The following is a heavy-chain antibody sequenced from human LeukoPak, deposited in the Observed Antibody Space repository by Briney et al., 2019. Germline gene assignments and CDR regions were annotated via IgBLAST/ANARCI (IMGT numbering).Heavy chain of an antibody. D-gene: IGHD1-26*01. CDR3: ARSGRLGATRGALEI. CDR2: IHNSEST. V-gene: IGHV4-61*02. CDR1: GGSITSSTFY. Sequence: SETLSLTCSVSGGSITSSTFYWSWIRQPAGKGLQWLGRIHNSESTNYNPSLKSRLTMSLDTSRNQFSLKLSSLTAADTAVYYCARSGRLGATRGALEIWGQGTTVTVSS. J-gene: IGHJ3*02.